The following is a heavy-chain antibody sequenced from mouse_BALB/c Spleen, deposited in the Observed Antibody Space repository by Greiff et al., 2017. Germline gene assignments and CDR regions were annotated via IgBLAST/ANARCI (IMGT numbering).Heavy chain of an antibody. CDR1: GFTFSDYY. CDR2: ISDGGSYT. V-gene: IGHV5-4*02. J-gene: IGHJ4*01. Sequence: EVKLVESGGGLVKPGGSLKLSCAASGFTFSDYYMYWVRQTPEKRLEWVATISDGGSYTYYPDSVKGRFTISRDNAKNNLYLQMSSLKSEDTAMYYCARAPRRVYYAMDYWGQGTSVTVSS. CDR3: ARAPRRVYYAMDY.